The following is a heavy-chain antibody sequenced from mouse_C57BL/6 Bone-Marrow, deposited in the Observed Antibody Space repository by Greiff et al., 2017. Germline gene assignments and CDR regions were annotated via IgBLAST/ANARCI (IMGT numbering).Heavy chain of an antibody. Sequence: QVQLQQSGAELVRPGASVKLSCKASGYTFTDYYINWVKQRPGQGLEWIARIYPGSGNTYYNEKFKGKATLTAEKSSSTAYMQLSSLTSEDSAVYFCAREGDYEDAMDYWGQGTSVTVSS. CDR2: IYPGSGNT. CDR1: GYTFTDYY. V-gene: IGHV1-76*01. D-gene: IGHD2-4*01. J-gene: IGHJ4*01. CDR3: AREGDYEDAMDY.